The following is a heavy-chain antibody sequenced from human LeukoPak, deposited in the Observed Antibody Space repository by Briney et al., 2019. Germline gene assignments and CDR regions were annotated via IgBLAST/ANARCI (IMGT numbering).Heavy chain of an antibody. J-gene: IGHJ4*02. Sequence: GGSLRLSCAASGFTFSSYSMNWVRQAPGKGLEWVSTISGGGGSTYYADSVKGRFTISRDNSKNTLYLQVNSLRAEDTAVYYCARGRYYDFWSGYYLDYWGQGTLVTVSS. CDR3: ARGRYYDFWSGYYLDY. CDR1: GFTFSSYS. D-gene: IGHD3-3*01. CDR2: ISGGGGST. V-gene: IGHV3-23*01.